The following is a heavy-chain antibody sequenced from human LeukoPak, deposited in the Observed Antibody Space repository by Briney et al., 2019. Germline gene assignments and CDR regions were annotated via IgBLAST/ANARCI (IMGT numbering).Heavy chain of an antibody. D-gene: IGHD1-26*01. V-gene: IGHV1-2*04. J-gene: IGHJ3*02. CDR2: INPNSGGT. CDR3: ARDPPYSGSYEDAFDI. Sequence: ASVKVSCKASGYTFTGYYMHWVRQAPGQGLEWMGWINPNSGGTNYAQKFQGWVTMTRDTSTSTVYMELSSLRSEDTAVYYCARDPPYSGSYEDAFDIWGQGTMVTVSS. CDR1: GYTFTGYY.